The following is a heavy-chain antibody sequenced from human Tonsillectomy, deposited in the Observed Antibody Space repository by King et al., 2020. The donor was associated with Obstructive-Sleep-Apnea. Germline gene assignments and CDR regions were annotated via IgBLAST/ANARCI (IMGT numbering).Heavy chain of an antibody. CDR3: ARDHGATDY. Sequence: VQLVESGGGLVKPGGSLRLSCAAPGFTFISYSMNWVRQAPGKGLEWVSSISSSSSYIYYADSLKGRFTISRDNAKNSLYLQMNSLRAEDTAVYYCARDHGATDYWGQGTLVTVSS. V-gene: IGHV3-21*01. CDR1: GFTFISYS. J-gene: IGHJ4*02. D-gene: IGHD1-26*01. CDR2: ISSSSSYI.